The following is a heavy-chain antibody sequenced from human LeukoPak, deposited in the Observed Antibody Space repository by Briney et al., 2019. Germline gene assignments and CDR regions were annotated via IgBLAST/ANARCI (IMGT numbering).Heavy chain of an antibody. V-gene: IGHV4-59*01. J-gene: IGHJ6*03. CDR1: GGSISSYY. CDR2: IYYIGST. CDR3: ARERQQLVYYYYYYYMGV. Sequence: SETLSLTCTVSGGSISSYYWSWIRQPPGKGLEWIGYIYYIGSTNYNPSLKSRVTISVDTSKNQFSLKLSSVTAADTAVYYCARERQQLVYYYYYYYMGVWGKGTTVTVSS. D-gene: IGHD6-13*01.